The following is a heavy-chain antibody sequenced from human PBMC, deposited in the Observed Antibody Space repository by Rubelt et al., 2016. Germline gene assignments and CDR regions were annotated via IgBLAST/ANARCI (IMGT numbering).Heavy chain of an antibody. Sequence: QVQLQQWGAGLLKPSETLSLTCAVYGGSFSGYYWSWIRQPPGKGLEWIGEINHSGSTNYNPSLKSRVTISVETSKNQFSRKLSAVTAADTAVYYCAGKHAMPSTWFDPWGQGTLVTVSS. D-gene: IGHD2-2*01. V-gene: IGHV4-34*01. CDR3: AGKHAMPSTWFDP. CDR2: INHSGST. J-gene: IGHJ5*02. CDR1: GGSFSGYY.